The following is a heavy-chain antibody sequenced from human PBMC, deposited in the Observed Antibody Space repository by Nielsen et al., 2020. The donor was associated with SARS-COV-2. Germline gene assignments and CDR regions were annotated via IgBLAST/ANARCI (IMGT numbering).Heavy chain of an antibody. CDR3: ARRNGMDV. J-gene: IGHJ6*02. Sequence: GGSLRLSCAAPGFTFSNYWMTWVRQAPGKGLEWVANIKEDGSEKYYVDSVKGRFTISRDNAKNSLYLQMNSLRAEDTAVYFCARRNGMDVWGQGTTVTVSS. CDR1: GFTFSNYW. V-gene: IGHV3-7*03. CDR2: IKEDGSEK.